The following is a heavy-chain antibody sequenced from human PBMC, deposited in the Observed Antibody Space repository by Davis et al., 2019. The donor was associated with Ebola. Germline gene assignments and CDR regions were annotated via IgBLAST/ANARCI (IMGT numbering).Heavy chain of an antibody. V-gene: IGHV4-59*01. CDR1: GGSISSYY. Sequence: SETLSLTCTVSGGSISSYYWSWIRQPPGKGLEWIGYIYYSGSTNYNPSLKSRVTISVDTSKNQFSLKLSSVTAADTAVYYCARARSTYYYDSSGYGVRVDAFDIWGQGTMVTVSS. CDR3: ARARSTYYYDSSGYGVRVDAFDI. J-gene: IGHJ3*02. D-gene: IGHD3-22*01. CDR2: IYYSGST.